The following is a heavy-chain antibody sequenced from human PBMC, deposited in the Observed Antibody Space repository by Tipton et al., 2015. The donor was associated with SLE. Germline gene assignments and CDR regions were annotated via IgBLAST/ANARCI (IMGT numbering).Heavy chain of an antibody. CDR1: GGSISSYY. D-gene: IGHD6-13*01. CDR2: IYTRGGT. V-gene: IGHV4-4*07. Sequence: TLSLTCTVSGGSISSYYWSWIRQPAGKGLEWIGRIYTRGGTNYNPSPKSRVTMSVDTSKNQFSLKLSSVTAADTAVYYCARVDSSSWTDWYFDLWGRGTLVTVSS. CDR3: ARVDSSSWTDWYFDL. J-gene: IGHJ2*01.